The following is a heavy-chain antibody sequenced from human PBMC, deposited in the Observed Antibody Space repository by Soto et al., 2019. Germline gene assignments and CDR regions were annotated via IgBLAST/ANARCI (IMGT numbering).Heavy chain of an antibody. Sequence: GGSLRLSCAASGFTFSSYAMSWVRQAPGKGLEWVSAISGSGGSTYYADSVRGRFTISRDNSKNTLYLQVNSLRAEDTAVYYCARDFPYCGGDCYYFRYFDYWGQGTLVTVSS. CDR1: GFTFSSYA. CDR3: ARDFPYCGGDCYYFRYFDY. J-gene: IGHJ4*02. V-gene: IGHV3-23*01. D-gene: IGHD2-21*02. CDR2: ISGSGGST.